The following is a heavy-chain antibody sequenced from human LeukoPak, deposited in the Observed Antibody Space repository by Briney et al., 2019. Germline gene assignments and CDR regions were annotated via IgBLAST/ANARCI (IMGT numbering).Heavy chain of an antibody. V-gene: IGHV3-30-3*01. CDR3: ARDLGRAARYYFDY. CDR2: ISSDGSDK. D-gene: IGHD6-6*01. CDR1: GFTFSSYA. Sequence: PGGSLRLSCAASGFTFSSYAMHWVRQAPGKGLEWVAVISSDGSDKHYADSVKGRFTISRDNSKNTLYLQMNSLRAEDTAVYFCARDLGRAARYYFDYWGQGTLVTVSS. J-gene: IGHJ4*02.